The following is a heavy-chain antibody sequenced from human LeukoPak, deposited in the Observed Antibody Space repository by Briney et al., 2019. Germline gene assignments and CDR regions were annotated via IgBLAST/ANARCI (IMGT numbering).Heavy chain of an antibody. D-gene: IGHD6-19*01. V-gene: IGHV1-8*01. J-gene: IGHJ5*02. Sequence: ASVKVSCKASGYTFTIYDINWVRQAPGQGLEWVGWMNPNSGGTVYAQNFQGRVTMTRNTSISTAYMELSSLRSEDTAVYYCARARGGRESSGWYRVRKNLNWFDPWGQGTLVTVSS. CDR1: GYTFTIYD. CDR2: MNPNSGGT. CDR3: ARARGGRESSGWYRVRKNLNWFDP.